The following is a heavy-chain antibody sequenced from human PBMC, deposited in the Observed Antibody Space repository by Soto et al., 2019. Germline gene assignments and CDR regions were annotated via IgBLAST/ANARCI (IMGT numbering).Heavy chain of an antibody. J-gene: IGHJ3*02. CDR2: INSDGSST. Sequence: EVQLVESGGGLVQPGGSLRLSCAASGFTFSSYWMHWVRQAPGKGLVWVSRINSDGSSTSYADSVKGRFTISRDNAKNTLYLQMNSLRAEDTAVYYCAREDAPYSSGWYGDDAFDIWGQGPMVTVSS. CDR1: GFTFSSYW. V-gene: IGHV3-74*01. D-gene: IGHD6-19*01. CDR3: AREDAPYSSGWYGDDAFDI.